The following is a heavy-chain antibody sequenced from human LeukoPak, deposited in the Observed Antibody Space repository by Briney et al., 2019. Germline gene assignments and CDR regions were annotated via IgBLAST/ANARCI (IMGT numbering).Heavy chain of an antibody. CDR3: ARGGPRVRAVRGAVYNWFDP. J-gene: IGHJ5*02. CDR2: MNPNSGNT. D-gene: IGHD3-10*01. V-gene: IGHV1-8*01. CDR1: GYTFTSYD. Sequence: ASVKVSCKASGYTFTSYDINWVRQATGQGLEWMGWMNPNSGNTGYAQKFQGRVTMTRNTSISTAYMELSSLRSEDTAVYYCARGGPRVRAVRGAVYNWFDPWGQGTLVTVSS.